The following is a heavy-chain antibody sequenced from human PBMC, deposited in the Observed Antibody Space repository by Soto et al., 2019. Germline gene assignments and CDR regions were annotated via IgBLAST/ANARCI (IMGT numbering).Heavy chain of an antibody. J-gene: IGHJ4*02. D-gene: IGHD1-26*01. CDR2: ISYDGSI. CDR1: GFTFSSCA. V-gene: IGHV3-30-3*01. Sequence: GGSLRLSCAASGFTFSSCAMHWVRQAPGKGLEWVAVISYDGSIGYADSVKGRFTISRDNAKNSLYLQMNSLRAEDTALYYCAKAPIPLVGATAFDYWGQGTLVTVS. CDR3: AKAPIPLVGATAFDY.